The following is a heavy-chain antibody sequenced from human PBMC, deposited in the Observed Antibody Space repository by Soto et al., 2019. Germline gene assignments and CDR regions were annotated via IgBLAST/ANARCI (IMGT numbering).Heavy chain of an antibody. D-gene: IGHD2-8*01. J-gene: IGHJ4*02. V-gene: IGHV4-59*01. CDR1: GGSISSDY. CDR2: IYYSGST. CDR3: ARSNGRY. Sequence: QVQLQESGPGLVKPSETLSLTCTVYGGSISSDYWSWIRQPPGKGLEWIGYIYYSGSTNYNPSLQSRVTISVDTSKYHFSLQLRSVTAADTAVYYGARSNGRYRGQGTLATVSS.